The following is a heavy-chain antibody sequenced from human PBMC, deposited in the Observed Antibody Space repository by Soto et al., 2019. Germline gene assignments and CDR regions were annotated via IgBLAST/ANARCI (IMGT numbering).Heavy chain of an antibody. V-gene: IGHV3-53*01. CDR2: IYSGGDT. D-gene: IGHD3-10*01. Sequence: GVCLSLSCSSSGFRVRSDYMSWVRQAPGQGLEWVSLIYSGGDTYYADSVKGRFTISRDISSNTIYLHMTSLRADDTAIYYCTRAGSDPGYFYLPNYYAIVVWGGGTTVPV. CDR3: TRAGSDPGYFYLPNYYAIVV. CDR1: GFRVRSDY. J-gene: IGHJ6*02.